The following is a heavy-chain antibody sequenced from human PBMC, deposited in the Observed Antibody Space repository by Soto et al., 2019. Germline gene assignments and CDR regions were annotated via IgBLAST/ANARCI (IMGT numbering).Heavy chain of an antibody. CDR2: IYYSGST. Sequence: SETLSLTCTVSGGSISSYYWSWIRQPPGKGLEWIGYIYYSGSTNYNPSLKSRVTISVDTSKNQFSLKLSSVTAADTAVYYCATGGEWPDFDYWGQGTLVTVSS. D-gene: IGHD3-3*01. CDR1: GGSISSYY. J-gene: IGHJ4*02. CDR3: ATGGEWPDFDY. V-gene: IGHV4-59*01.